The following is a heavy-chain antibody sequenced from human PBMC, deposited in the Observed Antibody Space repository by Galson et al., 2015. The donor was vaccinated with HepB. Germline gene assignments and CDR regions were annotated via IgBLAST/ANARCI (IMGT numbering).Heavy chain of an antibody. CDR3: ARGASSSNTYYYYYYGMDV. D-gene: IGHD6-13*01. J-gene: IGHJ6*02. CDR2: ISTSSSYI. Sequence: SLRLSCAASGFTFSSYSMNWVRQAPGKGLEWVSSISTSSSYIYYADSVKGRFTISRDNAKNSLYLQMNSLRAEDTAVYYCARGASSSNTYYYYYYGMDVWGHGTTVTVSS. V-gene: IGHV3-21*01. CDR1: GFTFSSYS.